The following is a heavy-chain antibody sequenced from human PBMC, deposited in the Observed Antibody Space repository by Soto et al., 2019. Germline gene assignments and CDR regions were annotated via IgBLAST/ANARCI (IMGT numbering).Heavy chain of an antibody. CDR1: GGTFSSYT. CDR3: ARVQGYSYGYNY. V-gene: IGHV1-69*02. Sequence: QVQLVQSGAEVKKPGSSVKVSCKASGGTFSSYTISWVRQAPGQGLEWMGRIIPILGIANYAQKFQGRVTLTADKSTSTAYMELSSLRSEDTAVYYCARVQGYSYGYNYWGQGTLVTVSS. CDR2: IIPILGIA. D-gene: IGHD5-18*01. J-gene: IGHJ4*02.